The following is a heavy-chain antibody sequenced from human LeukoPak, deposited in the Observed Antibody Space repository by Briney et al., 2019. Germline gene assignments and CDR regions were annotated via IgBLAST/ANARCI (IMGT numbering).Heavy chain of an antibody. CDR1: GFTFSSYS. J-gene: IGHJ6*02. V-gene: IGHV3-21*01. CDR3: ARGGLRYCSSTSCYDYYYGMDV. CDR2: ISSSSSYI. Sequence: GGSVRLSCAPSGFTFSSYSMNWVRHPPGKGLECGSSISSSSSYIYYADSVKGRFTISRDNAKNSLYLQMNSLRAEDTAVYYCARGGLRYCSSTSCYDYYYGMDVWGQGTTVTVSS. D-gene: IGHD2-2*01.